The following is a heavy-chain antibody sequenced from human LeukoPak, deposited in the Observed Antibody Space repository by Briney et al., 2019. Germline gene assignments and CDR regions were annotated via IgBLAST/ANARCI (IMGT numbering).Heavy chain of an antibody. CDR2: IFYSGTT. V-gene: IGHV4-59*12. J-gene: IGHJ4*02. D-gene: IGHD3-22*01. Sequence: KPSETLSLTCTVSGGSISSYYWSWIRQPPGKGLEWIGYIFYSGTTKYNPSLRSRVTISADTSKNQFSLKLSSVTAADTAVYYCARDQYYYDSSGYAFDYWGQGTLVTVSS. CDR3: ARDQYYYDSSGYAFDY. CDR1: GGSISSYY.